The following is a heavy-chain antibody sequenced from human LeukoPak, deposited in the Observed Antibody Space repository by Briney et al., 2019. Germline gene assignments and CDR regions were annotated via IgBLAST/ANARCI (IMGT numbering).Heavy chain of an antibody. J-gene: IGHJ3*02. D-gene: IGHD4-11*01. V-gene: IGHV5-51*01. Sequence: GESLKISCKGSGYSFINYWIGWVRQMPGKGLEWNGIIYPGDSDTRYRPSFQGQVTISADKSISTASLQWSSLKASDTAVYYCARDYSDYVGAFDIWGQGTMVTVSS. CDR3: ARDYSDYVGAFDI. CDR2: IYPGDSDT. CDR1: GYSFINYW.